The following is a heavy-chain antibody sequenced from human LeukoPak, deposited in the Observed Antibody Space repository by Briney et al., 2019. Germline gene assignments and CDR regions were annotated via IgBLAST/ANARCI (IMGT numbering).Heavy chain of an antibody. CDR2: ISGSGGST. D-gene: IGHD3-10*01. J-gene: IGHJ3*02. CDR1: GFTFSSYA. V-gene: IGHV3-23*01. Sequence: GGSLRLSCAASGFTFSSYAMSWVRQAPGKGLEWVSAISGSGGSTYYADSVKGRFIISRDNSKNTLYLQMNSLRAEDTAVYYCAKVGSILWFGELSLYDAFDIWGQGTMVTVSS. CDR3: AKVGSILWFGELSLYDAFDI.